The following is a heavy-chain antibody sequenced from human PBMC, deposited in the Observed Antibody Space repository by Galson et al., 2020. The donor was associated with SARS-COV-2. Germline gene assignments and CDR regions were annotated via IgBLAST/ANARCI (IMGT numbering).Heavy chain of an antibody. D-gene: IGHD6-19*01. V-gene: IGHV3-33*01. CDR1: GFTFSSYG. Sequence: GGSLRLSCAASGFTFSSYGMHWVRQAPGKGLEWVAVIWYDGSNKYYADSVKGRFTISRDNSKNTLYLQMNSLRAEDTAVYYCARGSPDSGWYTLGDYWGQGTLVTVSS. J-gene: IGHJ4*02. CDR2: IWYDGSNK. CDR3: ARGSPDSGWYTLGDY.